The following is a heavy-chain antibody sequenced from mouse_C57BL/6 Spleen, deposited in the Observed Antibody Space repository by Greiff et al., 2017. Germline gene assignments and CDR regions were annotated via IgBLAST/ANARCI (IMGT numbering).Heavy chain of an antibody. V-gene: IGHV5-17*01. CDR3: ARDYCYSWFAY. Sequence: EVQLVESGGGLVKPGGSLKLSCAASGFTFSDYGMHWVRQAPEKGLEWVAYISSGSSTIYYADTVKGRFTISRDNAKNTLFLQRTSLRSEDTAMYYCARDYCYSWFAYWGQGTLVTVSA. CDR1: GFTFSDYG. CDR2: ISSGSSTI. J-gene: IGHJ3*01. D-gene: IGHD2-12*01.